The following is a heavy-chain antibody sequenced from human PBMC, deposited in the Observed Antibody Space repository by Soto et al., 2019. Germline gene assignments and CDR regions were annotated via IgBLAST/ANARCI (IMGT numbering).Heavy chain of an antibody. CDR2: IDPSDSYT. CDR1: GYSFSSYW. V-gene: IGHV5-10-1*01. Sequence: PGASLKISCKGSGYSFSSYWIGWVRQMPGKGLEWMGRIDPSDSYTNYSPSFQGHVTISADKSISTAYLQWSSLKASDTAMYYCARKAARPCYYYGMDVWGQGTTVTASS. D-gene: IGHD6-6*01. CDR3: ARKAARPCYYYGMDV. J-gene: IGHJ6*02.